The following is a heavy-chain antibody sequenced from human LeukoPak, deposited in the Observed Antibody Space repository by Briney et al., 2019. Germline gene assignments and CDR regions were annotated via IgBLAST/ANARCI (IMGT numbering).Heavy chain of an antibody. CDR2: INHSGGST. D-gene: IGHD3-22*01. V-gene: IGHV1-46*01. CDR1: GYTFTSYY. CDR3: ARDSYYYDSSGYYYGGY. J-gene: IGHJ4*02. Sequence: ASVKVSCKTSGYTFTSYYMHWVRQAPGQGLEWMGIINHSGGSTSKAQKFQGRVTMTRDTSTSTVYMELSSLRSEDTAVYYCARDSYYYDSSGYYYGGYWGQGTLVTVSS.